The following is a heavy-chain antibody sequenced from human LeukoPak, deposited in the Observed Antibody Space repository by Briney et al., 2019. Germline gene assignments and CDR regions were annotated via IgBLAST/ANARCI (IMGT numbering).Heavy chain of an antibody. CDR3: ASAPILRGEGGEHYRCGLDV. CDR1: VGSISSGNW. D-gene: IGHD2-2*02. CDR2: IHHNGTR. J-gene: IGHJ4*02. Sequence: SETLSLTCGVSVGSISSGNWWTWVRPSPGKGLEWIGEIHHNGTRNYNPSLKSRVIISLDTFKNHISLILTSLTAADTAVYYCASAPILRGEGGEHYRCGLDVWGQGTLVTVSS. V-gene: IGHV4/OR15-8*01.